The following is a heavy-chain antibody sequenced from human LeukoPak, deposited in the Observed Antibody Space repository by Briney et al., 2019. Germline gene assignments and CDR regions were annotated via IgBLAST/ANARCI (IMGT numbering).Heavy chain of an antibody. CDR3: ARVARGITGTTAVAFDI. CDR1: GGSISSHY. J-gene: IGHJ3*02. V-gene: IGHV4-59*11. D-gene: IGHD1-20*01. CDR2: IYYSGST. Sequence: PSETLSLTCTVSGGSISSHYWSWIRQPPGKGLEWIGYIYYSGSTNYNPSLKSRVTISVDTSKNQFFLKLSSVTAADTAVYYCARVARGITGTTAVAFDIWGQGTMVTVSS.